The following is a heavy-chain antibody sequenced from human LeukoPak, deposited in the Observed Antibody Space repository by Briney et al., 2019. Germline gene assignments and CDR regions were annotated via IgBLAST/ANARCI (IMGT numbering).Heavy chain of an antibody. V-gene: IGHV1-2*02. CDR3: AEEGY. J-gene: IGHJ4*02. CDR2: INPNSGDT. CDR1: GYTFTAYY. Sequence: ASVKVSCKASGYTFTAYYIHWVRQAPGQGLEWMGWINPNSGDTDYAQKFQGRVTMTRDTSISTAYMELSTLTSGDTAVYFCAEEGYWGQGTLVTVSS.